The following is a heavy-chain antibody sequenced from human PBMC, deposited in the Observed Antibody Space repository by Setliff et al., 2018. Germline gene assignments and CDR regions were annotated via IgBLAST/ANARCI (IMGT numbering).Heavy chain of an antibody. J-gene: IGHJ6*03. CDR1: GGTFSSYG. CDR3: AREGVEIRSSTDYRYYMDV. Sequence: SVKVSCKASGGTFSSYGISWVRQAPGQGLEWMGGTIPIFGTTNYAQRFQGRVTIITDESTSTAYMELSSLRSEDTAMYYCAREGVEIRSSTDYRYYMDVWGKGTTVTVSS. D-gene: IGHD1-1*01. V-gene: IGHV1-69*05. CDR2: TIPIFGTT.